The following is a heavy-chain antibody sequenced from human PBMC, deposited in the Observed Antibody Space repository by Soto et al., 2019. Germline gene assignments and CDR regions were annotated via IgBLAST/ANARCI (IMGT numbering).Heavy chain of an antibody. CDR3: ARDLLYSTRATVRFDI. CDR2: INTYNGNT. CDR1: GYTFTNYG. D-gene: IGHD6-13*01. Sequence: VQLVQSGVEVKKPGASVKVSCKASGYTFTNYGISWVRQAPGQGLEGMGWINTYNGNTNYAQKAQRRVTMTTETSTSTAYMELRSLRPDDTAEYYCARDLLYSTRATVRFDIWGQGTMLTVSS. J-gene: IGHJ3*02. V-gene: IGHV1-18*01.